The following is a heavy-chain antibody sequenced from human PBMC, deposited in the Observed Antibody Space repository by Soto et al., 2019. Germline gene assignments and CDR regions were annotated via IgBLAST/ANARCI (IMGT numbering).Heavy chain of an antibody. V-gene: IGHV3-23*01. CDR1: GFTFSSYA. CDR3: AKDQFRGSYFQDAFDI. CDR2: ISGSGGST. Sequence: GGSLRLSCAASGFTFSSYAMSWVRQAPGKGLEWVSVISGSGGSTYYADSVKGRFTISRDNSKDTLYLQMNSLRAEDTAVYYCAKDQFRGSYFQDAFDIWGQGTMVTVSS. J-gene: IGHJ3*02. D-gene: IGHD1-26*01.